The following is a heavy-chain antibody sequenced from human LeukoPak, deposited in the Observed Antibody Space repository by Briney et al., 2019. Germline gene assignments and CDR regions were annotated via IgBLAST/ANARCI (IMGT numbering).Heavy chain of an antibody. CDR1: GFIFKNFS. D-gene: IGHD3-3*01. CDR2: ISSSGDTT. V-gene: IGHV3-48*04. CDR3: ARDGFCDF. J-gene: IGHJ4*02. Sequence: GGSLRLSCAASGFIFKNFSMNWVRQAPGKGLEWVAYISSSGDTTYYADSVKGRFTISRDNAENSLHLQMNSLRVDDPALYYCARDGFCDFWGQGTLVTVSS.